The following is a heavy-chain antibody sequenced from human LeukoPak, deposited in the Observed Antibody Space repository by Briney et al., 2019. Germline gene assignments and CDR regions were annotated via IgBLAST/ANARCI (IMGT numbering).Heavy chain of an antibody. CDR2: ISGSGGST. D-gene: IGHD3-3*01. V-gene: IGHV3-23*01. J-gene: IGHJ4*02. Sequence: PGGSLRLSCAASGFTFSSYAMSWVRQAPGKGLEWVSAISGSGGSTYYADSVKGRFTISRDNSKNTLYLQMGSLRAEDMAVYYCARGHLRIFGVADYWGQGTLVTVSS. CDR1: GFTFSSYA. CDR3: ARGHLRIFGVADY.